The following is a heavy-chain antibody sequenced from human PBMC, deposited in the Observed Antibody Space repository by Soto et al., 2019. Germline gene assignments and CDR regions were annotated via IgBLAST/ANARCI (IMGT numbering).Heavy chain of an antibody. CDR3: ARLSSGGPYYYDGMDV. Sequence: QVQLQESGPGLVKPSETLSLTCTVSGGSISSYYWSWIRQPPGKGLEWIGYIYYSGSTNYNPSLRSRVTISVDTSKNQFSLKLSSVTAADTAVYYCARLSSGGPYYYDGMDVWGQGTTVTVSS. V-gene: IGHV4-59*08. D-gene: IGHD6-19*01. CDR2: IYYSGST. J-gene: IGHJ6*02. CDR1: GGSISSYY.